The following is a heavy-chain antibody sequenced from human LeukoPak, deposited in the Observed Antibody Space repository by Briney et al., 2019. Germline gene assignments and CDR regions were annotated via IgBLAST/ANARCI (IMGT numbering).Heavy chain of an antibody. CDR1: GFTFSNFV. Sequence: GGSLRLSCAASGFTFSNFVMNWVRQAPGKGLEWVSAISGSGGSTYYADSVKGRFTISRDNSKNTLYLQMNSLRAEDTAVYYCAKALAGFDPWGQGTLVTVSS. CDR3: AKALAGFDP. V-gene: IGHV3-23*01. J-gene: IGHJ5*02. CDR2: ISGSGGST. D-gene: IGHD2-21*01.